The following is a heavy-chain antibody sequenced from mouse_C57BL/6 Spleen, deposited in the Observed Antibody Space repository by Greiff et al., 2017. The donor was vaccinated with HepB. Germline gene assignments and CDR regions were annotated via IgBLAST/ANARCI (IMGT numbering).Heavy chain of an antibody. Sequence: VQLKESGAELVKPGASVKLSCTASGFNIKDYYMHWVKQRTEQGLEWIGRIDPGDGETKYAPKFQGKATITADPPSNTAYLQLSSLTSADTAVYYCARWGTTVVAPPMAMDYWGQGTSVTVSS. D-gene: IGHD1-1*01. CDR1: GFNIKDYY. V-gene: IGHV14-2*01. J-gene: IGHJ4*01. CDR2: IDPGDGET. CDR3: ARWGTTVVAPPMAMDY.